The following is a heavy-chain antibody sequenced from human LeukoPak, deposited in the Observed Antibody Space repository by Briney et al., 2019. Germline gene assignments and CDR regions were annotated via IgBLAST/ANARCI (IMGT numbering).Heavy chain of an antibody. V-gene: IGHV1-46*01. Sequence: ASVKVSCKASGYTFTSYYIHWVRQAPGQGLEWMGIINPSAGNTNYARKFQGRVTMTRDMSTSTDYMELSSLRSEDTAVYYCARDNSVGDNAWWFDPWGQGTLVIVSS. CDR1: GYTFTSYY. CDR3: ARDNSVGDNAWWFDP. D-gene: IGHD1-26*01. J-gene: IGHJ5*02. CDR2: INPSAGNT.